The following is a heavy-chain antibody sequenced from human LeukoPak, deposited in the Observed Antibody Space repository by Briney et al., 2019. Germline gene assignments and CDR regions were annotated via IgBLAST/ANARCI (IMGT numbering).Heavy chain of an antibody. CDR2: IYYTGSA. CDR3: ARHDSNANGWYPLDY. D-gene: IGHD6-19*01. V-gene: IGHV4-59*08. CDR1: GGSISRYY. Sequence: PSETLSLTCTVSGGSISRYYWSWIRQPPGKGLDWIGYIYYTGSANYNPSLKSRVTISVDASKNQFSLKLRSVTAADTAVYYCARHDSNANGWYPLDYWDQGTLVTVSS. J-gene: IGHJ4*02.